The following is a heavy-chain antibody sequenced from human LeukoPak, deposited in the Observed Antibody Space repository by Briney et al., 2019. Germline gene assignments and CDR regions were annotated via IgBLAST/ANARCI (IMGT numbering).Heavy chain of an antibody. D-gene: IGHD3-16*01. CDR1: GFTFSSYG. Sequence: GGSLRLSCAASGFTFSSYGMHWVRQAPGKGLEWVAVISYDGSNKYYADSVKGRFTISRDNSKNTLYLQMNSLGAEDTAVYYCAKGGWLDNWGQGTLVTVSS. J-gene: IGHJ5*02. CDR3: AKGGWLDN. V-gene: IGHV3-30*18. CDR2: ISYDGSNK.